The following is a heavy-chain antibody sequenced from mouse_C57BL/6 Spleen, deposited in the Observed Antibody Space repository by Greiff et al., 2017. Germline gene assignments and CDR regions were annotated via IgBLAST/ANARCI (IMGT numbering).Heavy chain of an antibody. CDR3: ARGGYDGYYWYFDV. D-gene: IGHD2-3*01. J-gene: IGHJ1*03. V-gene: IGHV1-81*01. CDR1: GYTFTSYG. CDR2: IYPRSGNT. Sequence: VKLMESGAELARPGASVKLSCKASGYTFTSYGISWVKQRTGQGLEWIGEIYPRSGNTYYNEQFKGKATLTADKSSSRAYMELRRLTSEDSAVYFCARGGYDGYYWYFDVWGTGATVTVSS.